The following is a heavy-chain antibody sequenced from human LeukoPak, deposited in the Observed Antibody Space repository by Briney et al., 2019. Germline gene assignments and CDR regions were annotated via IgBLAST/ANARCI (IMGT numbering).Heavy chain of an antibody. D-gene: IGHD3-22*01. CDR3: ARDSASDNLYYDSSGYPTPFDI. V-gene: IGHV3-21*01. CDR1: GFTFSSYS. Sequence: PGGSLRLSCAASGFTFSSYSMNWVRQAPGKGLEWVSSISSSSSYIYYADSVKGRFTISRDNAKNSLYLQMNSLRAEDTAVYYCARDSASDNLYYDSSGYPTPFDIWGQGTMVTVSS. J-gene: IGHJ3*02. CDR2: ISSSSSYI.